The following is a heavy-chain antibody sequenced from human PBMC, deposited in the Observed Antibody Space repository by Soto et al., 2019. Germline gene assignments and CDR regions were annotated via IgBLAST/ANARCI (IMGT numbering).Heavy chain of an antibody. D-gene: IGHD3-10*01. J-gene: IGHJ4*02. CDR3: ARGPHSYYSDYGRSHY. CDR1: GFTFNDYA. Sequence: TGGSLRLSCGVSGFTFNDYAMTWVRQAPGKGLDWVSGISASGVHTYYADSVKGRFTISRDNSKKTVYLEMKSLRVEDTAVYYCARGPHSYYSDYGRSHYWGQGTRVT. CDR2: ISASGVHT. V-gene: IGHV3-23*01.